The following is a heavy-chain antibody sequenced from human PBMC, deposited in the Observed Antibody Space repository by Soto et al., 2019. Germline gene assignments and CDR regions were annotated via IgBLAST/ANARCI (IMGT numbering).Heavy chain of an antibody. V-gene: IGHV3-21*01. CDR3: ARERCMDRRCYLDY. J-gene: IGHJ4*02. CDR1: GFTFSSYS. CDR2: ISSSSSYI. Sequence: GSLRLSCAASGFTFSSYSMNWVRQAPGKGLEWVSSISSSSSYIYYADSVKGRFTISRDNAKNSLYLQMNSLRAEDTAVYYCARERCMDRRCYLDYWGQGTLVTVSS. D-gene: IGHD3-10*01.